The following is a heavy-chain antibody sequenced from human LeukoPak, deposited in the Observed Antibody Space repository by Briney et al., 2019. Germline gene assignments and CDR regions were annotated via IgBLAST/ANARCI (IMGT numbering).Heavy chain of an antibody. CDR3: ARRFLEWLLPDY. CDR1: GFTFSSYS. V-gene: IGHV3-21*01. J-gene: IGHJ4*02. Sequence: PGGSLRLPCAASGFTFSSYSMNWVRQAPGKGLEWVSSSSTSSSYIYYADSVKGRFTISRDNAKNSLYLQMNSLRAEDTAVYYCARRFLEWLLPDYWGQGTLVTVSS. CDR2: SSTSSSYI. D-gene: IGHD3-3*01.